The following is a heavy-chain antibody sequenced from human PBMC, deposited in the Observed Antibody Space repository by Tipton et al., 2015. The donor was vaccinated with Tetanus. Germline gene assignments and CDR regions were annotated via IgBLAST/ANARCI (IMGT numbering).Heavy chain of an antibody. CDR1: GYIFNNYW. D-gene: IGHD2-8*01. V-gene: IGHV5-51*01. CDR2: IYPGDSDT. Sequence: QLVQSGGEVKKPGESLKISCKGSGYIFNNYWIGWVRQKPGKGLEWMGIIYPGDSDTRYSPSFQGQVTISVDKSINTAYLQWSSLKASDTSMFYRARAHCTDGVCNFDFWGQGALVTVAS. J-gene: IGHJ4*02. CDR3: ARAHCTDGVCNFDF.